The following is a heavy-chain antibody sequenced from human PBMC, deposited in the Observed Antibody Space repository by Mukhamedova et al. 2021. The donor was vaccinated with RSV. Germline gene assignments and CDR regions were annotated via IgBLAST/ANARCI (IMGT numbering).Heavy chain of an antibody. V-gene: IGHV3-30*01. D-gene: IGHD3-3*01. Sequence: GLERVAVISYDGSNKYYADSVKGRLTISRDNSKNTLYLQMNSLRAEDTAVYYCARSGGGDISLRFLEWLLNFDYWGQGTLVTVSS. J-gene: IGHJ4*01. CDR3: ARSGGGDISLRFLEWLLNFDY. CDR2: ISYDGSNK.